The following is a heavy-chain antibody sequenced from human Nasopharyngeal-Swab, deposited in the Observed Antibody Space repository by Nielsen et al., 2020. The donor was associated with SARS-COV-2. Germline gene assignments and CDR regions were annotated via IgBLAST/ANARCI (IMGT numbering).Heavy chain of an antibody. CDR2: IAHDASNE. J-gene: IGHJ6*02. CDR1: GFTFSSFG. D-gene: IGHD4-17*01. CDR3: ARDNLDYGDYNPEDYYYYYGMDV. Sequence: GESLKISCAASGFTFSSFGMHWVRQAPGKGLEWVAFIAHDASNEYYGDSVKGRFSISRDSSKNTLYLQMNSLRAEDTAVYYCARDNLDYGDYNPEDYYYYYGMDVWGQGTTVTVSS. V-gene: IGHV3-30*03.